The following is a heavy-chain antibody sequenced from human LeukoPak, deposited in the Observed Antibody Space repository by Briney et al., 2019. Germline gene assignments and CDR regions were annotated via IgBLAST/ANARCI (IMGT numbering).Heavy chain of an antibody. Sequence: SETPYLTCSVSGGSISLSYYYWGWIRQPPGKALEWIGSVYYSGTTSYNPSLKSRVTISVDMSKNHFSLRLSSVTAADTAMYYCARGTLYSGWSYYFDYWGQGSQVTVSS. J-gene: IGHJ4*02. V-gene: IGHV4-39*07. CDR3: ARGTLYSGWSYYFDY. CDR2: VYYSGTT. D-gene: IGHD6-19*01. CDR1: GGSISLSYYY.